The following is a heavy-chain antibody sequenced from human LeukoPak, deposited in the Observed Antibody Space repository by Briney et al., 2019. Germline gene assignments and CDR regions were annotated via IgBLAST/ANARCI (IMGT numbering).Heavy chain of an antibody. CDR1: GYRFTSDW. D-gene: IGHD5-18*01. V-gene: IGHV5-51*01. Sequence: GESLKISCKGSGYRFTSDWIGWVRQMPRKGLEWMGIIYPGDSDTRYSPSFQGQVTISADKSINTAYLQWSSLKASDTAMYYCARHIGYTSGYGDFRGQGTLVTVSS. J-gene: IGHJ4*02. CDR3: ARHIGYTSGYGDF. CDR2: IYPGDSDT.